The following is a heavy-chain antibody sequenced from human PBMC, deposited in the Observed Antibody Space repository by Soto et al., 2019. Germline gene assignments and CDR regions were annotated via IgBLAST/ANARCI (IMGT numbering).Heavy chain of an antibody. CDR1: GFTFSRYA. J-gene: IGHJ4*02. V-gene: IGHV3-33*01. CDR2: LWSDGSNV. D-gene: IGHD4-17*01. CDR3: ARYFIDYGDSGGSDQ. Sequence: QVQLVESGGGVVQPGTSLRLSCATSGFTFSRYAMPWVRQAPGKGLEWVAILWSDGSNVHYGDSVKGRFTISRDNSKNTLYLQMNDLSVEDTAVYPCARYFIDYGDSGGSDQWGQGTLVTVSS.